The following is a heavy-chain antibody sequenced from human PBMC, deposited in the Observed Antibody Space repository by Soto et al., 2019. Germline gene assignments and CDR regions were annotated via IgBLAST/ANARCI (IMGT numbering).Heavy chain of an antibody. V-gene: IGHV3-23*01. CDR1: GFTFSSYA. CDR2: ISGSGGSI. Sequence: DVQLLESGGDLVQPGESLRLSCVASGFTFSSYAMNWVRQAPGMGLEWVSTISGSGGSIYYADSVKGRFAISRHDSKNTLFLQMSSLRVQDTAIYYCMKGISYGYAFLEYWCKGTLVSLPS. D-gene: IGHD5-18*01. J-gene: IGHJ4*02. CDR3: MKGISYGYAFLEY.